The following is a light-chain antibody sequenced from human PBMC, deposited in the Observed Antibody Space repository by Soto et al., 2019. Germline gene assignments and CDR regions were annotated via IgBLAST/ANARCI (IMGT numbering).Light chain of an antibody. CDR2: GAS. CDR3: QQYGGARWT. Sequence: TQSPGTLSLSPGERATLSCRASQSVVTNSLAWYQQKPGQAPRLIIYGASNRATGIPDRFSGRGSGTDFTLTISRLEPEDCAVYYCQQYGGARWTFGQGTKVDIK. CDR1: QSVVTNS. V-gene: IGKV3-20*01. J-gene: IGKJ1*01.